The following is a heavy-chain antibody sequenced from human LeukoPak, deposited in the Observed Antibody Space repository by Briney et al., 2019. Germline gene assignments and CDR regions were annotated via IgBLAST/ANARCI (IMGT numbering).Heavy chain of an antibody. CDR3: AKAVGYGDYASDY. Sequence: PWGSLRLSCAASGFTFSSYAMSWVRQAPGKGLEWVSAISGSGGSTYYADSVKGRFTISRDNSKNTLYLQMNSLRAEDTAVYYCAKAVGYGDYASDYWGQGTLVTVSS. V-gene: IGHV3-23*01. D-gene: IGHD4-17*01. J-gene: IGHJ4*02. CDR2: ISGSGGST. CDR1: GFTFSSYA.